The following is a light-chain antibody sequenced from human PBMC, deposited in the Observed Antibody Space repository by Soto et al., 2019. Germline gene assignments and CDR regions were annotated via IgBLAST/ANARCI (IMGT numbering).Light chain of an antibody. CDR3: QQYNSYQYT. CDR1: QSINSW. V-gene: IGKV1-5*01. J-gene: IGKJ2*01. CDR2: DAS. Sequence: DIQMTQSPSTLSASVGERVILTCRASQSINSWLAWYQQKPGEAPTLLIYDASNWDSGVPVRFSGSGSGTEFTLSISSLQPDDFATYYCQQYNSYQYTFGQGTRLEIK.